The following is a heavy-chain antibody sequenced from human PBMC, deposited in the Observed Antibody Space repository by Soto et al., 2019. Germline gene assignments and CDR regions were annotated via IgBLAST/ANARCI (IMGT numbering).Heavy chain of an antibody. CDR1: GFTFSSYW. J-gene: IGHJ3*02. CDR2: IKQDGSEK. V-gene: IGHV3-7*01. Sequence: GGSLRLSCAASGFTFSSYWMSWVRQAPGKGLEWVANIKQDGSEKYYVDSVKGRFTISRDNAKNSPYLQMNSLRAEDTAVYYCARITYCSGGSCYSVGAFDIWGQGTMVTVSS. CDR3: ARITYCSGGSCYSVGAFDI. D-gene: IGHD2-15*01.